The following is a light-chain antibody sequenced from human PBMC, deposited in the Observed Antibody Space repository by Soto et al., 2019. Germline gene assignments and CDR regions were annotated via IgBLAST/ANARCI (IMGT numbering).Light chain of an antibody. CDR1: SSDVGGYNY. CDR3: SSYTSSSTL. J-gene: IGLJ1*01. V-gene: IGLV2-14*01. Sequence: QSALTQPASVSGSPGQSITISCTGTSSDVGGYNYVSWYQQHPGKAPKLMIYDVSNRPSGVSNRFSGSKSGNTASLTISGLQAEDGAVYYCSSYTSSSTLFGTGTKVTVL. CDR2: DVS.